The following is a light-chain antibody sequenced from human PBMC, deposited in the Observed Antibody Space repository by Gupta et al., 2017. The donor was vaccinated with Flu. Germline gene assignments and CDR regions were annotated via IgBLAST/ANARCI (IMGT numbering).Light chain of an antibody. CDR2: AAS. J-gene: IGKJ2*01. Sequence: RVTITCRASQGISSWLAWYQQKPGKAPKLLIYAASSLQSGVPSRFSGSGSGTDFTLTISSLQPEDLATYFCQEAKSYTFGQGTKLEIK. CDR1: QGISSW. CDR3: QEAKSYT. V-gene: IGKV1-12*02.